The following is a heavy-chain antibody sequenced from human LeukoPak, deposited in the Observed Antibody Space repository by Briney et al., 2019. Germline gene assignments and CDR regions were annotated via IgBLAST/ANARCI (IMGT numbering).Heavy chain of an antibody. Sequence: MAGGSLRLSCAASGFSFSRSAMHWVRQAPGKGLEWVSSISSSSSYIYYADSVKGRFTISRDNAKNSLYLQMNSLRAEDTAVYYCARMSIAVTNLKYGMDVWGQGTTVTVSS. D-gene: IGHD6-19*01. J-gene: IGHJ6*02. CDR1: GFSFSRSA. V-gene: IGHV3-21*01. CDR2: ISSSSSYI. CDR3: ARMSIAVTNLKYGMDV.